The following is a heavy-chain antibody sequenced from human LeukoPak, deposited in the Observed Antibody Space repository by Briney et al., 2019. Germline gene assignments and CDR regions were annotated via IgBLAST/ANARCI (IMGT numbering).Heavy chain of an antibody. V-gene: IGHV3-21*01. Sequence: GGSLRLSCAASGFTFSSYSMNWVRQAPGKGLEWVSSITSSSSYIYYADSFMGRFTISRDNAKNSLFLQMNSLRAEDTAVYYCARDYDILTGPDYWGQGTLVTVSS. J-gene: IGHJ4*02. CDR1: GFTFSSYS. CDR2: ITSSSSYI. D-gene: IGHD3-9*01. CDR3: ARDYDILTGPDY.